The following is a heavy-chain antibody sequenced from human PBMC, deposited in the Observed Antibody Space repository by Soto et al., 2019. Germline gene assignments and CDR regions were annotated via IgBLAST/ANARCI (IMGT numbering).Heavy chain of an antibody. CDR2: IYSGGST. CDR1: GFTVSTTY. CDR3: ARDPWAADY. V-gene: IGHV3-66*01. D-gene: IGHD3-16*01. Sequence: LRLSCASSGFTVSTTYMSWVRQAPGKGLEWVSVIYSGGSTFYADSVRGRFTISRDNSKNTVNLQMNSLRAEDTAVYYCARDPWAADYWGQGTLVTVSS. J-gene: IGHJ4*02.